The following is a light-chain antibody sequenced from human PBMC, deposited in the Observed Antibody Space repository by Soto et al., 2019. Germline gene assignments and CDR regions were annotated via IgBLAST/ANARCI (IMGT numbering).Light chain of an antibody. CDR3: QHYNNWPWT. J-gene: IGKJ1*01. CDR1: QSISSW. Sequence: DIQMTQSPSTLSASVGDRVAITCRASQSISSWLAWYQQKPGKAPKLLIYQASSLESGVPSRFIGGGSGTEFTLTLNSLQPDDFATYYCQHYNNWPWTFGQGTKVDIK. V-gene: IGKV1-5*03. CDR2: QAS.